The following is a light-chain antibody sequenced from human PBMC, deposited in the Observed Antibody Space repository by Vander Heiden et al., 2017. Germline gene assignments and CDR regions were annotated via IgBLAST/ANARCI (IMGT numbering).Light chain of an antibody. Sequence: QSALTQPPSVSGSPGQSVTISCTGTSSDVGTYNLVSWYQQPPGTAPNLIIYEVANRPSGVPDRFSASKAGNTASLTISGLQAEDEADYYCASHTSTYTWVFGGGTKLTVL. J-gene: IGLJ2*01. V-gene: IGLV2-18*02. CDR1: SSDVGTYNL. CDR3: ASHTSTYTWV. CDR2: EVA.